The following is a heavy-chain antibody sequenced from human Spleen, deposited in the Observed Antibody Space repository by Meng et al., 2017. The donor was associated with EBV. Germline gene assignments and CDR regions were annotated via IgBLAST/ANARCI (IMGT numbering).Heavy chain of an antibody. J-gene: IGHJ4*02. D-gene: IGHD4-17*01. CDR3: ATTYGDDSHYFDY. Sequence: HPQDSGPGLAKPPGTLSLTCGVSGGSISSSKWWSWVRQPPGKGLEWIGEIHHSGSTNFNPSLKSRVTISVDKSKNQFSLKLSSVTAADTAVYYCATTYGDDSHYFDYWGQGTLVTVSS. CDR1: GGSISSSKW. CDR2: IHHSGST. V-gene: IGHV4-4*03.